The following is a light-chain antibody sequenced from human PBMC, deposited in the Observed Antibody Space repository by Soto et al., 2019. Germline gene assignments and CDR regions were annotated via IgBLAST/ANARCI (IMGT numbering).Light chain of an antibody. CDR1: QTIGNK. CDR2: GAS. CDR3: QQYSIWRT. Sequence: EIVMTQSPATLSVSPGERVTLSCRATQTIGNKLAWYLQRPGQAPRLLMYGASTRATGIPARFSGSGSGTEFTLTISSLQSEDFAVYYCQQYSIWRTFGQGTKVDIK. V-gene: IGKV3-15*01. J-gene: IGKJ1*01.